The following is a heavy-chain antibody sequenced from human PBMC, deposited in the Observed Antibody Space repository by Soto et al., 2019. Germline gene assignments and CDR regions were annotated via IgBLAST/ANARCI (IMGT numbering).Heavy chain of an antibody. CDR3: GRSRYFDWLTTIDY. CDR1: GYSFTSYW. Sequence: PGESLKISCKGSGYSFTSYWIAWVRQMPGKGLEWMGIIYPGDSDTRYSPSFQGQVTISADKSISTAYLQWSSLKASDTAMYYCGRSRYFDWLTTIDYWGQGTLVTVSS. CDR2: IYPGDSDT. V-gene: IGHV5-51*01. D-gene: IGHD3-9*01. J-gene: IGHJ4*02.